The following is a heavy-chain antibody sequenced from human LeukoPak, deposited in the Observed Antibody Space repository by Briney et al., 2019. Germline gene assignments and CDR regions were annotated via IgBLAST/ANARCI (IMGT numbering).Heavy chain of an antibody. D-gene: IGHD6-19*01. CDR2: IYPSGST. CDR1: GGSISSYY. J-gene: IGHJ4*02. CDR3: ARGVVVAGFDY. Sequence: SETLSLTCTVSGGSISSYYWNWIRQPAGKGLERIGRIYPSGSTNYNPSLKSRVTMSVDTSKNHFSLKLSAVTAADTAVYYCARGVVVAGFDYWGQGTLVTVSS. V-gene: IGHV4-4*07.